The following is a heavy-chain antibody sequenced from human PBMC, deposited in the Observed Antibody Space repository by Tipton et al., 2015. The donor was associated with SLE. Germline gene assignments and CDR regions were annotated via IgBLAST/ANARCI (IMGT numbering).Heavy chain of an antibody. CDR1: GFSFSTYG. Sequence: SLRLSCSPSGFSFSTYGMAWVRQSPGKGLEWVSTIRNGGGKSDGKTYYAESVRGRFTISRDTSKNRIYLQMDNLRAEDTALYYCAKGKRTIYDHDAFDMWGQGTVVTVSP. CDR3: AKGKRTIYDHDAFDM. V-gene: IGHV3-23*01. D-gene: IGHD3-3*01. J-gene: IGHJ3*02. CDR2: IRNGGGKSDGKT.